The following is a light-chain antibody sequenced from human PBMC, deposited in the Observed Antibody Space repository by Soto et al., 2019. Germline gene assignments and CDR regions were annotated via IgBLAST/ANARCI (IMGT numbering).Light chain of an antibody. CDR1: HFVNSKS. J-gene: IGKJ5*01. CDR2: GAS. V-gene: IGKV3-20*01. CDR3: QQYDTSPIT. Sequence: ETLLTQSPGTLSLSPEESATLLCRPSHFVNSKSLAWYQQKPGQAPRLLIYGASSRATGIPDRFSGSGSGTDFTLTITPLEPEDFVVYFCQQYDTSPITFGQGTRLEIK.